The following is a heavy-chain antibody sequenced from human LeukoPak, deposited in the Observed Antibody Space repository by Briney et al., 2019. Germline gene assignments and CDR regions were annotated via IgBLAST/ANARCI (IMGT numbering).Heavy chain of an antibody. D-gene: IGHD3-10*01. V-gene: IGHV1-24*01. J-gene: IGHJ3*01. CDR2: FDPEDGET. CDR3: ATEEWFGELRG. Sequence: GASVKVSCKASGGTFSSYAISWVRQAPGQGLEWMGGFDPEDGETIYAQKFQGGVTMTEDTSTDTAYMELSSLRSEDTAVYYCATEEWFGELRGWGQGTMVTVSS. CDR1: GGTFSSYA.